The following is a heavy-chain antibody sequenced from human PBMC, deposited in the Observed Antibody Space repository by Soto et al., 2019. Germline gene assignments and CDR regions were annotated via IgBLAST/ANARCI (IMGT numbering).Heavy chain of an antibody. CDR3: ARGGYFDSSNYLAY. D-gene: IGHD3-22*01. CDR1: GYTFTSYG. Sequence: ASVKVSCMASGYTFTSYGINWVRQAPGRGLEWMGWINHGNGNTKYSQQFQGRVIIARDTSASTAYMELSSLRSEDTAVYYCARGGYFDSSNYLAYWGLGTLVTGS. V-gene: IGHV1-3*01. CDR2: INHGNGNT. J-gene: IGHJ4*02.